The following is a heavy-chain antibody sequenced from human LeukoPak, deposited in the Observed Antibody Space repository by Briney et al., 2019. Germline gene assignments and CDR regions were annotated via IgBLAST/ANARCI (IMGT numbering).Heavy chain of an antibody. CDR3: ARGYCSSTSCFKRGSHWFDP. J-gene: IGHJ5*02. D-gene: IGHD2-2*01. V-gene: IGHV3-74*01. Sequence: GGSLRLSCAASGFTVSSNYMSWVRQAPGKGLVWVSRINSDGSSTSYADSVKGRFTISRDNAKNTLYLQMNSLRAEDTAVYYCARGYCSSTSCFKRGSHWFDPWGQGTLVTVSS. CDR1: GFTVSSNY. CDR2: INSDGSST.